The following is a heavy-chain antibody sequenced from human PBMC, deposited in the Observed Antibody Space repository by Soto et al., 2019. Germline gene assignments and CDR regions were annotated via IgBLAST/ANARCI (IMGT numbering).Heavy chain of an antibody. CDR2: ISSNSAYI. J-gene: IGHJ5*02. V-gene: IGHV3-21*01. CDR1: GFTFRSFT. D-gene: IGHD6-13*01. Sequence: GGSLRLSCAASGFTFRSFTMNWIRQAPGKWLEWVSTISSNSAYIYYTDALRGRFTISRDNAKNSLHLQMNSLRAEDTAVYYCTRDASRDSSARGWFDPWGPGXLVTVYS. CDR3: TRDASRDSSARGWFDP.